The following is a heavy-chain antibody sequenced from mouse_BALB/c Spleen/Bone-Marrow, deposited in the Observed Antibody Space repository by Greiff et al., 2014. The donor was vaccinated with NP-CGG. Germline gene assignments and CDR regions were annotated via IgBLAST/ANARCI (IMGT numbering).Heavy chain of an antibody. J-gene: IGHJ2*01. CDR1: GYTFTSYW. V-gene: IGHV1S22*01. CDR2: IYPGSGST. CDR3: TSWDY. Sequence: LMESGSELVRPGASVKLSCKASGYTFTSYWMHWVKQRHGQGLEWIGNIYPGSGSTNYDEKFKSKGTLTVDTSSSTAYMHLSSLTSEDSAVYYCTSWDYWGQGTTLTVSS.